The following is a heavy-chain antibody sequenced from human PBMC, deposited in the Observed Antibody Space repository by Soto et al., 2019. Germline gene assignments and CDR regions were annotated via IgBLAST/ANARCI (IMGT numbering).Heavy chain of an antibody. CDR3: ARGPWRGTYYYYYGMDV. CDR2: NNQSGST. CDR1: GGSFSGYY. J-gene: IGHJ6*02. Sequence: SLTCAAYGGSFSGYYWSWIRQPPGKGLEWIGENNQSGSTNYNPSLKSRVTISVDTSKNQFSLKLSSVTAADTAVYYCARGPWRGTYYYYYGMDVWGQGTTVTVSS. V-gene: IGHV4-34*01. D-gene: IGHD3-3*01.